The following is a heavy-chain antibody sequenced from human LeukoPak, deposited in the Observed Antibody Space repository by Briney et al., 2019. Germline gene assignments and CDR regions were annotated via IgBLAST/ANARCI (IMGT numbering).Heavy chain of an antibody. V-gene: IGHV3-23*01. CDR1: GFTFSNHA. CDR3: AKDVWWSVS. Sequence: GGSLRLSCEASGFTFSNHAMTWVRQAPGKGLEWVSAISADAVDTFYAPSVKGRFTISRDNSKNTMYLQINSLRAEDTAIYYCAKDVWWSVSWGQGTLVTVSS. D-gene: IGHD2-8*02. CDR2: ISADAVDT. J-gene: IGHJ5*02.